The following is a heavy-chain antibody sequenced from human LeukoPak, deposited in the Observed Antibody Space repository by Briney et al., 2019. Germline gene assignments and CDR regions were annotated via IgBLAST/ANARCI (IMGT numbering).Heavy chain of an antibody. CDR2: IQQDGSEK. CDR3: ARREPVE. D-gene: IGHD1-26*01. V-gene: IGHV3-7*01. Sequence: GGSLRLSCAASGFTFSSYAMSWLRQAPGKGLEWVANIQQDGSEKYYVGSVKGRFTIARDNAKASLYLQMNSLSVEDRDVFYCARREPVEWGQGTLVTVSS. J-gene: IGHJ4*02. CDR1: GFTFSSYA.